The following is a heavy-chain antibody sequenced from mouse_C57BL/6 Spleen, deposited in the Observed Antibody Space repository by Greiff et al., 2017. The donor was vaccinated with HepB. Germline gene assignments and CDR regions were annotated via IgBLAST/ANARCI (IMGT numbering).Heavy chain of an antibody. Sequence: VQLQQSGAELVRPGTSVKLSCKASGYTFTSYWMHWVKQRPGQGLEWIGVIDPSDSYTNYNQKFKGKATLTVDTSSSTAYMQLSSLTSEDSAVYYCACSSTMVTTSDYWGQGTTLTVSS. CDR2: IDPSDSYT. D-gene: IGHD2-2*01. CDR3: ACSSTMVTTSDY. J-gene: IGHJ2*01. V-gene: IGHV1-59*01. CDR1: GYTFTSYW.